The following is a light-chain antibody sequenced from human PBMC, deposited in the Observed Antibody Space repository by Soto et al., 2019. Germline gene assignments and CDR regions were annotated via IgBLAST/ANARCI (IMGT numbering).Light chain of an antibody. CDR3: HVWDSDTNHVV. J-gene: IGLJ2*01. V-gene: IGLV3-21*01. CDR1: DIGSKS. CDR2: YEI. Sequence: SYELTQPPSVSVAPGMTARITGGGNDIGSKSVHWYQQKPGQAPVLVIYYEIDRPSGIAERFSGSNSGNTATLGITRVDAGDEADYYCHVWDSDTNHVVFGGGTKVTVL.